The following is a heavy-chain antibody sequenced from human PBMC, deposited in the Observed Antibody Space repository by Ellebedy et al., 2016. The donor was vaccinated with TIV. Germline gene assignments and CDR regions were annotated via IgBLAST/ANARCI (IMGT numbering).Heavy chain of an antibody. CDR1: GGSFSGYY. CDR2: INHSGST. CDR3: ARLLITMVYGMDV. V-gene: IGHV4-34*01. J-gene: IGHJ6*02. D-gene: IGHD3-10*01. Sequence: MPSETLSLTCAVYGGSFSGYYWSWLRQPPGKGLEWIGEINHSGSTTYNPSLKSRVIISVDTSKNQFSLKLSSVTAADTAVYYCARLLITMVYGMDVWGQGTTVTVSS.